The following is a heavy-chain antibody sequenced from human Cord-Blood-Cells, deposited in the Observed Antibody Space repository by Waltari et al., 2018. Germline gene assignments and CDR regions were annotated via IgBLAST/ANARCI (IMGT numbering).Heavy chain of an antibody. CDR1: GGSISSSSYY. CDR2: IYYSGGT. V-gene: IGHV4-39*01. CDR3: ARLDGYYFDY. D-gene: IGHD4-17*01. J-gene: IGHJ4*02. Sequence: QLQLQESGPGLVKPSETLSLTCTVSGGSISSSSYYWGWIRQPPGKGREWIGSIYYSGGTYSNPTLKGRVTISVDTSKNQFSLKLSFVTAADTAVYYCARLDGYYFDYWGQGTLVTVSS.